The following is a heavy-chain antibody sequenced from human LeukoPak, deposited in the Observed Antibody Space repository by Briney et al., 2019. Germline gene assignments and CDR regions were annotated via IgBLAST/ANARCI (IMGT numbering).Heavy chain of an antibody. D-gene: IGHD3-16*01. CDR1: GFTVSAYA. Sequence: GGSLRLSCAASGFTVSAYAMAWVRQAPGKGLEWVANINQDGSEKFYVDSVKGRFTISRDNAKNSLYLQLNSLRAEDTAVYYCARGWASSRRKAFDIWGQGTMVTVSS. V-gene: IGHV3-7*03. J-gene: IGHJ3*02. CDR3: ARGWASSRRKAFDI. CDR2: INQDGSEK.